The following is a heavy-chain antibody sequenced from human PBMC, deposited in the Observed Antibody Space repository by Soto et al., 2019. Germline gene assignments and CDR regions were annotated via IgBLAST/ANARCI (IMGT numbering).Heavy chain of an antibody. D-gene: IGHD3-10*01. J-gene: IGHJ4*02. Sequence: GGSLRLSCAASGFTFSSYGMHWVRQAPGKGLEWVAVIWYDGSNKYYADSVKGRFTISRDNSKNTLYLQMNSLRAEDTAVYYCARDLQYGWFGELPSYYFDYWGQGTLVTVSS. CDR3: ARDLQYGWFGELPSYYFDY. V-gene: IGHV3-33*01. CDR2: IWYDGSNK. CDR1: GFTFSSYG.